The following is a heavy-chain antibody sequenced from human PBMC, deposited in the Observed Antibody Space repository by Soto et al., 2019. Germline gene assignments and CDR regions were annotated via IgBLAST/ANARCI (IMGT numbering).Heavy chain of an antibody. CDR3: AGARGYNYGFDY. V-gene: IGHV3-53*01. CDR2: VFSGGVT. CDR1: GFTVRGNY. Sequence: GGSLRLSCTPSGFTVRGNYVSWVRQASGKGLEWVSIVFSGGVTYYADSVKGRFTISKDISTNTLSLQMNSLRAEDMAVYFCAGARGYNYGFDYWGQGTLVTVSS. D-gene: IGHD5-18*01. J-gene: IGHJ4*01.